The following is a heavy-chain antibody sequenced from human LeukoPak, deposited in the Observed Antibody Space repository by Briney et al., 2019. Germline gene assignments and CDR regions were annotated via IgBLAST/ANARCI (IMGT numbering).Heavy chain of an antibody. D-gene: IGHD6-13*01. CDR1: GFTFDDYA. CDR3: AKDAQEPAAGNFDY. V-gene: IGHV3-9*01. Sequence: GRSLRLSCAASGFTFDDYAMHWVRQAPGEGLEWVSGISWNSGSIGYADSVKGRFTISRDNAKNTLYLQMNSLRAEDTAVYYCAKDAQEPAAGNFDYWGQGTLVTVSS. J-gene: IGHJ4*02. CDR2: ISWNSGSI.